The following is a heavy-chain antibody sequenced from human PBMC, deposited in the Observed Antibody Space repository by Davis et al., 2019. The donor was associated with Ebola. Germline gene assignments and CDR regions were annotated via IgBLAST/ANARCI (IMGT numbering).Heavy chain of an antibody. D-gene: IGHD2-8*01. Sequence: AASVKVSCKASGYTFTGYYMHWVRQAPGQGLEWMGWINPNSGGTNYAQKFQGWVTMTRDTSISTAYMELRSLRSDDTAVYYCARGRAPYFYFDYWGQGTLVTVSS. J-gene: IGHJ4*02. CDR1: GYTFTGYY. CDR3: ARGRAPYFYFDY. V-gene: IGHV1-2*04. CDR2: INPNSGGT.